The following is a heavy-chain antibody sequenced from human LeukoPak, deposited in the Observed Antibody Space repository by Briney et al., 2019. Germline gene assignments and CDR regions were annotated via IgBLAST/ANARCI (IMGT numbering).Heavy chain of an antibody. CDR2: INHSGTT. J-gene: IGHJ4*02. CDR1: GFSLGSFA. Sequence: GSLRLSCAASGFSLGSFAMSWVRQAPGKGLEWIGEINHSGTTNYNPSVKSRVTISVDTSKNQFFLKLNSVTAADTAVYYCARGRGKVARLMDYWGQGTLVTVSS. V-gene: IGHV4-34*01. CDR3: ARGRGKVARLMDY. D-gene: IGHD2-15*01.